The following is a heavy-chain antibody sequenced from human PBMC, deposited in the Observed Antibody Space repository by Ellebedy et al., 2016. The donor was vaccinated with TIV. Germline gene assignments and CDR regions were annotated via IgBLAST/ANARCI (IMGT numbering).Heavy chain of an antibody. V-gene: IGHV3-53*01. CDR2: IYATGLI. CDR3: AKDYTAYSNDV. D-gene: IGHD5-18*01. Sequence: GGSLRLSCAASGITVSSSSLTWVRQAPGKGLQWVSIIYATGLITYADSVRGRFTISRDSSENTLYLQMNRLRADDTAVYYCAKDYTAYSNDVWGQGTLVTVSS. CDR1: GITVSSSS. J-gene: IGHJ4*02.